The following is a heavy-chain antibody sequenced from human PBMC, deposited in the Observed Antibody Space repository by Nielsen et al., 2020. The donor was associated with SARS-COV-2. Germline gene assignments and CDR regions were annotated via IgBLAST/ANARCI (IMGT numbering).Heavy chain of an antibody. Sequence: SGPTLVKPPQTLTLTCTFSGFSLSTSGMRVSWIRQPPGKALEWLARIDWDDDKFYSTSLKTRLTISKDTSKNQVVLTMTNMDPVDTATYYCARITPESGWFDPWGQGTLVTVSS. V-gene: IGHV2-70*04. CDR3: ARITPESGWFDP. CDR2: IDWDDDK. CDR1: GFSLSTSGMR. D-gene: IGHD1-14*01. J-gene: IGHJ5*02.